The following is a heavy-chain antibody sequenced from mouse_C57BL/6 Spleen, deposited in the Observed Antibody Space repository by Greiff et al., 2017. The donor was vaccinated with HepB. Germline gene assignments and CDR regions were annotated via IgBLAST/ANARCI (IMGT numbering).Heavy chain of an antibody. CDR1: GFTFSNYW. D-gene: IGHD2-3*01. CDR3: TRTDGYYWFAY. CDR2: IRLKSDNYAT. V-gene: IGHV6-3*01. J-gene: IGHJ3*01. Sequence: EVKVVESGGGLVQPGGSMKLSCVASGFTFSNYWMNWVRQSPEKGLEWVAQIRLKSDNYATHYAESVKGRFTISRDDSKSSVYLQMNNLRAEDTGIYYCTRTDGYYWFAYWGQGTLVTVSA.